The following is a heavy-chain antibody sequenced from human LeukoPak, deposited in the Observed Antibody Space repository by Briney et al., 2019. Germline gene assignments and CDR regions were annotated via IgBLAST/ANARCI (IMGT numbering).Heavy chain of an antibody. Sequence: GGSLRLSCAASGFTFSSYWMSWVRQAPGKGLEWVANIKQDGSEKYYVDSVKGRFTISRDNAKNSLYLQMNSLRAEDTAVYYCARDYDFWSGYSYYYGMDVWGRGTTVTVSS. CDR3: ARDYDFWSGYSYYYGMDV. CDR1: GFTFSSYW. CDR2: IKQDGSEK. J-gene: IGHJ6*02. V-gene: IGHV3-7*01. D-gene: IGHD3-3*01.